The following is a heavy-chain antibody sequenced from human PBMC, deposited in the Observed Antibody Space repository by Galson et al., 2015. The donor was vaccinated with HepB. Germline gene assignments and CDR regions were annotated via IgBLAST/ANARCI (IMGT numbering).Heavy chain of an antibody. V-gene: IGHV1-8*01. D-gene: IGHD3-9*01. CDR1: GYTFTSYD. CDR2: MNPNSGNT. J-gene: IGHJ6*02. Sequence: SVKVSCKASGYTFTSYDINWVRQATGQGLEWMGWMNPNSGNTGYAQKFQGRVTMTRNTSISTAYMDLSSLRSEDTAVYYCARGKVPAADLSSKYYDILSGYYYGMDVWGQGTTVTVSS. CDR3: ARGKVPAADLSSKYYDILSGYYYGMDV.